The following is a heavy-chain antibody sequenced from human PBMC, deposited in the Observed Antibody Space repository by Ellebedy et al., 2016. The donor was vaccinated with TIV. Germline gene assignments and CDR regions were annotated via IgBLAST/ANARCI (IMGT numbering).Heavy chain of an antibody. CDR3: VRARPYCGGDCYSFGN. CDR2: IRSSPSSI. V-gene: IGHV3-48*01. J-gene: IGHJ4*02. Sequence: GESLKISXAASGFSFSTYSMNWVRQAPGKGLEWVAFIRSSPSSISYADSVKGRFTISRDDAENSLYLQMNSLRVEDTAVYYCVRARPYCGGDCYSFGNWGQGSLVTVSS. CDR1: GFSFSTYS. D-gene: IGHD2-21*02.